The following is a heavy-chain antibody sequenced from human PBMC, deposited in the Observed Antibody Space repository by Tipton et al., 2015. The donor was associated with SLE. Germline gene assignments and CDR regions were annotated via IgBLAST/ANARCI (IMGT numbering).Heavy chain of an antibody. J-gene: IGHJ6*03. D-gene: IGHD5-12*01. CDR3: ARSQWVRFPPNFFSSSMDV. V-gene: IGHV4-39*07. CDR2: INHSGST. Sequence: LRLSCTVSGGSISSINNYWGWIRQPPGKGLEWIGEINHSGSTNYNPSLKSRVIISIDTSKNQFSLELNSVTAADTAVYYCARSQWVRFPPNFFSSSMDVWGKGTTVTVSS. CDR1: GGSISSINNY.